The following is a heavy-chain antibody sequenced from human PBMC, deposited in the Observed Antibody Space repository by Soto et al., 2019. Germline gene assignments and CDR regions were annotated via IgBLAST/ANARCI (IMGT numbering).Heavy chain of an antibody. V-gene: IGHV4-34*01. J-gene: IGHJ2*01. CDR3: AQAQKVIGYSVPVSAFLLNRSSDL. D-gene: IGHD3-16*02. Sequence: GKGLEWIGEISPSATTNSSPSLKSRVSISVDTSKNQFSLNLTSLTAADTAVYYCAQAQKVIGYSVPVSAFLLNRSSDL. CDR2: ISPSATT.